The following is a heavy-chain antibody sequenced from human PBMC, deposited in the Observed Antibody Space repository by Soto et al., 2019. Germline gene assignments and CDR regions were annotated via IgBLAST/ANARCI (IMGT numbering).Heavy chain of an antibody. V-gene: IGHV3-7*01. CDR1: AFSLKTYW. Sequence: EVQLVESGGGLVLPGGSLRLSCVGSAFSLKTYWMAWVRQAPGKGLECVDNIRQYGDETFYVDSVKGRFTISRDNANNSVYLQMDNLRAEDTGVYYCATGGSGTYYLGPLDYWGQGIMVIVSS. D-gene: IGHD3-10*01. CDR3: ATGGSGTYYLGPLDY. J-gene: IGHJ4*02. CDR2: IRQYGDET.